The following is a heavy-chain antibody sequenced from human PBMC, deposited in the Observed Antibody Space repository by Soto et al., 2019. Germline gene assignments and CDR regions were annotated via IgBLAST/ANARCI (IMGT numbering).Heavy chain of an antibody. V-gene: IGHV3-23*01. CDR1: GFTFSSYD. CDR2: ISGSGGST. Sequence: GGSLRLSCAASGFTFSSYDMSWVRQAPGKGLEWVSAISGSGGSTYYADSVKGRLTISRDNSKNTLYLQMNSLRAEDTAVYYCAKDKLGTTWFDPWGQGTLVTVSS. D-gene: IGHD1-7*01. J-gene: IGHJ5*02. CDR3: AKDKLGTTWFDP.